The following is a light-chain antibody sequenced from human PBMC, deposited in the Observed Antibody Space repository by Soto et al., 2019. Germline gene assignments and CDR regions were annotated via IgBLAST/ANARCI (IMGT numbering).Light chain of an antibody. V-gene: IGKV3-20*01. CDR1: QSVSSY. J-gene: IGKJ2*01. Sequence: EIVLTQSPGTLSLSPGERATLSCRASQSVSSYLAWYQQKPGQAPRLLMYGASSRATGIADRFSGSGSGTDFPLTISRLEPEDVAVYYCQQYGSSPPYTFGQGTKLEIK. CDR3: QQYGSSPPYT. CDR2: GAS.